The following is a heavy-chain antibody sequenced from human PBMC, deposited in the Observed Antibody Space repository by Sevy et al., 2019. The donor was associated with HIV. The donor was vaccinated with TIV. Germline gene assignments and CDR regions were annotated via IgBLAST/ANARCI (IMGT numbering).Heavy chain of an antibody. V-gene: IGHV3-30*02. J-gene: IGHJ4*02. CDR2: IQYDGSNK. D-gene: IGHD2-21*01. CDR3: VKEGGGEGGDH. Sequence: GGSLRLSCAASGFSYSSYGMHWVRQAPGKGVEWVAYIQYDGSNKDYADSVKGRFTISRGNSKNPLDLQMNSLRVEDTAVYYCVKEGGGEGGDHWGQGTLVTVSS. CDR1: GFSYSSYG.